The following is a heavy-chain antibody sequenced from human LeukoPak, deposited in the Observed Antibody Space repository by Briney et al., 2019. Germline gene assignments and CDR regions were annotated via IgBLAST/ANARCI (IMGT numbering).Heavy chain of an antibody. Sequence: GGSLRLSCAASGFTFSRYAMSWVRPAPGKGLEWVSAISGSGGSTYYADSVKGRLTISRDNSKNTLYLQMNSLRAEDTAVYYCANSRYYGSGSYYFDYWGQGTLVTVSS. J-gene: IGHJ4*02. CDR2: ISGSGGST. CDR1: GFTFSRYA. V-gene: IGHV3-23*01. CDR3: ANSRYYGSGSYYFDY. D-gene: IGHD3-10*01.